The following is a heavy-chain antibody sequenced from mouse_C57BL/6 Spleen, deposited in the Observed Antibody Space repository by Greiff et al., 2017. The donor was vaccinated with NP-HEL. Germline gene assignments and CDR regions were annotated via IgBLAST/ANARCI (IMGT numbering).Heavy chain of an antibody. Sequence: EVHLVESGGDLVKPGGSLKLSCAASGFTFSSYGMSWVRQTPDKRLEWVATISSGGSYTYYPDSVKGRFTISRDNAKNTLYLQMSSLKSEDTAMYYCARVNWDQSFYFDYWGQGTTLTVSS. CDR1: GFTFSSYG. CDR2: ISSGGSYT. J-gene: IGHJ2*01. V-gene: IGHV5-6*01. CDR3: ARVNWDQSFYFDY. D-gene: IGHD4-1*01.